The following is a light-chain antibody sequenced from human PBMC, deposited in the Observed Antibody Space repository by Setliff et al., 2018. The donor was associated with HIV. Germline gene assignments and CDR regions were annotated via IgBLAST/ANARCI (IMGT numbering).Light chain of an antibody. J-gene: IGLJ1*01. V-gene: IGLV2-11*01. Sequence: QSALTQPRSVSGSPGQSVTISCTGTSSDVGATDYVSWYQQHPGKAPKLMIFEVSKRPSGVSNRFSGSKSGNTASLTISGLQAEDEADYYCCSYVRGATYVFGTGTKVTVL. CDR1: SSDVGATDY. CDR2: EVS. CDR3: CSYVRGATYV.